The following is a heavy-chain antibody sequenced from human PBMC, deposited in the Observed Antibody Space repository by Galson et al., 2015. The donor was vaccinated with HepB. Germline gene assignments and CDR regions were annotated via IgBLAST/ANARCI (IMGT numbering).Heavy chain of an antibody. CDR3: AKPAADYSSSWHYFDY. Sequence: SLRLSCAASGFTFSSYGMHWVRQAPGKGLEWVAFIRYDGSNKYYADSVKGRFTISRDNSKNTLYLQMNSLRAEDTAVYYCAKPAADYSSSWHYFDYWGQGTLVTVSS. CDR2: IRYDGSNK. D-gene: IGHD6-13*01. V-gene: IGHV3-30*02. J-gene: IGHJ4*02. CDR1: GFTFSSYG.